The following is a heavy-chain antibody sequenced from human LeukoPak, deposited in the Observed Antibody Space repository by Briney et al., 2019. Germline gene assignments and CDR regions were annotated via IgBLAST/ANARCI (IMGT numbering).Heavy chain of an antibody. CDR2: INHSGST. V-gene: IGHV4-34*01. D-gene: IGHD3-3*01. CDR1: GGSFSGYY. Sequence: SETLSPTCAVYGGSFSGYYWSWIRQPPGKGLEWIGEINHSGSTNYNPSLKSRLTISVDTSKNQFSLKLSSVTAADTAVYYCARGPYDFWSGYYTRWFDPWGQGTLVTVSS. J-gene: IGHJ5*02. CDR3: ARGPYDFWSGYYTRWFDP.